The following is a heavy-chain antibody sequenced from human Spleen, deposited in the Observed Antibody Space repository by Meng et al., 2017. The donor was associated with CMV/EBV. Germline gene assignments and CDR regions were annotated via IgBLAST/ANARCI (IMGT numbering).Heavy chain of an antibody. CDR3: ARRLSRGSASRWFDP. CDR1: GYSFSLRW. CDR2: SYAGESET. Sequence: CGYSFSLRWIAWARQVSGTGVGGRGVSYAGESETTYRPAVEGEVTISVDNSISTALLQWSRLRASATAVYYCARRLSRGSASRWFDPWGQGTLVTVSS. J-gene: IGHJ5*02. D-gene: IGHD1-26*01. V-gene: IGHV5-51*01.